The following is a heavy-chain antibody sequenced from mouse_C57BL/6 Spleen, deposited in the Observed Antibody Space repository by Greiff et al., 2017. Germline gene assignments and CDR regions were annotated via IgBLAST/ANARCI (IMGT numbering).Heavy chain of an antibody. J-gene: IGHJ2*01. D-gene: IGHD3-1*01. CDR3: ARQGNSSGVCFDY. CDR1: GFTFSDYG. Sequence: EVKLQESGGGLVQPGGSLKLSCAASGFTFSDYGMAWVRQAPRKGPEWVAFISNLAYSIYYADTVTGRFTISRENAKNTLYLEMSSLRSEDTAMYYCARQGNSSGVCFDYWGQGTTLTVSS. CDR2: ISNLAYSI. V-gene: IGHV5-15*01.